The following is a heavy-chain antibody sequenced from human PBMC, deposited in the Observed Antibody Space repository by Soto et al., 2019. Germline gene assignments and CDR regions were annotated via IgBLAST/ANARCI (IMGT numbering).Heavy chain of an antibody. Sequence: SETLSLTCAVSGFSISSGYYWGWIRQTPGKGLEWIASIYHSGSTYYNPSLKSRVTIPVDTSKNQFSLKLTSVTAADTAVYYCARGAATVTPGWFDPWGQGIMVTVSS. CDR3: ARGAATVTPGWFDP. D-gene: IGHD4-17*01. J-gene: IGHJ5*02. V-gene: IGHV4-38-2*01. CDR2: IYHSGST. CDR1: GFSISSGYY.